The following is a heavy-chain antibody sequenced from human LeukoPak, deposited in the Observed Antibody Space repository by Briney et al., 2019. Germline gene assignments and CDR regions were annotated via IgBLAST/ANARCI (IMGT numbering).Heavy chain of an antibody. J-gene: IGHJ3*02. Sequence: PSETLSLTGTGSAGSISSSSYYWDWIRQSPGKGLEWIGNIYSGGSTYYTPSLKSRVTISVDTSKNQFPLKLSSVTAADTAIYFCARHSRSGSGGYENAFDIWGQGTMVTVSS. CDR1: AGSISSSSYY. V-gene: IGHV4-39*01. D-gene: IGHD5-12*01. CDR2: IYSGGST. CDR3: ARHSRSGSGGYENAFDI.